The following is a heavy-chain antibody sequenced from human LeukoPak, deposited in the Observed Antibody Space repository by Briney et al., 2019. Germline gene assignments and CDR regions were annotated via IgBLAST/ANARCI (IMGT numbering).Heavy chain of an antibody. CDR3: ARATRWLPNWFDP. V-gene: IGHV4-59*01. D-gene: IGHD5-24*01. Sequence: PSETLSLTCTVSGGSISSYYWSWIRQPPGKGLEWIGYIYYSGSTNYNPSLKSRVTISVDTSKNQFSLKLSSVTAADTAVYYCARATRWLPNWFDPWGQGTLVTVSS. CDR1: GGSISSYY. J-gene: IGHJ5*02. CDR2: IYYSGST.